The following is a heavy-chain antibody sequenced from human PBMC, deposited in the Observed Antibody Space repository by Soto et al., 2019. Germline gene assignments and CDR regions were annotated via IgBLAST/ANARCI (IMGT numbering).Heavy chain of an antibody. CDR2: ISGSGGST. Sequence: PGGSLRLSYAASGFTFSSYAMSWVRQAPGKGLEWISAISGSGGSTYYADSVKGRFTISRDNSKNTLYLQMSSLRGEDTAVYYCAKDGGRGYDAFDIWGQGTMVTVSS. J-gene: IGHJ3*02. CDR3: AKDGGRGYDAFDI. D-gene: IGHD3-16*01. V-gene: IGHV3-23*01. CDR1: GFTFSSYA.